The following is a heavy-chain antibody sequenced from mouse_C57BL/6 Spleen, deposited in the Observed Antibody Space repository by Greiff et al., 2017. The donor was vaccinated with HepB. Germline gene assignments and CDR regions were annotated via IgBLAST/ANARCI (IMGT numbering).Heavy chain of an antibody. CDR3: ARGGYYGSSYGAMDY. V-gene: IGHV1-26*01. CDR2: INPNNGGT. D-gene: IGHD1-1*01. J-gene: IGHJ4*01. Sequence: VQLQQSGPELVKPGASVKISCKASGYTFTDYYMNWVKQSHGKSLEWIGDINPNNGGTSYNQKFKGKATLTVDKSSSTAYMELRSLTSEDSAVYYCARGGYYGSSYGAMDYWGQGTSVTVSS. CDR1: GYTFTDYY.